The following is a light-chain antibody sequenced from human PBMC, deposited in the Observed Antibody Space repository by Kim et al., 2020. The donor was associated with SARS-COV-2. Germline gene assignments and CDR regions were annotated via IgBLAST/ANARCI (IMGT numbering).Light chain of an antibody. J-gene: IGKJ2*01. CDR2: DAS. V-gene: IGKV1-5*01. Sequence: SASGGDRVTIASRASQSINRWLAWYQQKPGKAPKLLIFDASSLKSGVPSRFSGSGSGTEFTLTISSLQPDDFATYYCQQYDSHSYTFGPGTKLEIK. CDR1: QSINRW. CDR3: QQYDSHSYT.